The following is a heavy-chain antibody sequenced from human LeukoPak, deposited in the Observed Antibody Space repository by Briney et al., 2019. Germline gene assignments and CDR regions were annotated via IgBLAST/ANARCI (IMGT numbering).Heavy chain of an antibody. V-gene: IGHV4-39*07. D-gene: IGHD3-10*01. CDR3: ARRSGNYYYYYMDV. J-gene: IGHJ6*03. CDR1: GGSISSSSYY. CDR2: IYYSGST. Sequence: TTSETLSLTCTVSGGSISSSSYYWGWIRQPPGKGLEWIGSIYYSGSTYYNPSLKSRVTISVDTSKNQFSLKLSSVTAADTAVYYCARRSGNYYYYYMDVWGKGTTVTVSS.